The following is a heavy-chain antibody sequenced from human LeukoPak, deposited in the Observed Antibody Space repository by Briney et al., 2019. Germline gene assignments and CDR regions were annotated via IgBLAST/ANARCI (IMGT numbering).Heavy chain of an antibody. CDR1: GFTFSRHW. J-gene: IGHJ6*02. CDR3: ARILSGSQYYYGMDV. D-gene: IGHD1-26*01. CDR2: INSDGSSI. V-gene: IGHV3-74*01. Sequence: GGSLRLSCVASGFTFSRHWMHWVRQTPGKGLVWVSRINSDGSSIRYADSVKGRFTISRDNAKNTLYLQMNSLRAEDTAVYYCARILSGSQYYYGMDVWGQGTTVTVSS.